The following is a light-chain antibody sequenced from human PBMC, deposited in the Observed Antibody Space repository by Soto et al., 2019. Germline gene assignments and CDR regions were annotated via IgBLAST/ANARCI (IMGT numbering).Light chain of an antibody. CDR3: QQYNGSWT. CDR2: EAS. Sequence: DIQMTQSPSTLSASVGDRVTSTCRASQSIRGSVAWYQQKPGKAPKHLIYEASNLKSGVPSRFSGSGSGTEYTLTISSLQPDDSASYYCQQYNGSWTFGQGTRVEIK. J-gene: IGKJ1*01. V-gene: IGKV1-5*03. CDR1: QSIRGS.